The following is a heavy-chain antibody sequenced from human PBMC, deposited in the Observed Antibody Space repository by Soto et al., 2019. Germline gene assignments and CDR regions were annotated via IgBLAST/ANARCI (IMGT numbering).Heavy chain of an antibody. CDR3: ARDVAIVVVPAAIHDYYYGMDV. CDR2: ISAYNGNT. Sequence: ASVKVSCKASGYTFTSYGISWVRQAPGQGLEWMGWISAYNGNTNYAQKLQGRVTMTTDTSTSTAYMELRSLRSDDTAVYYCARDVAIVVVPAAIHDYYYGMDVWGQGTLVTVS. D-gene: IGHD2-2*02. J-gene: IGHJ6*02. V-gene: IGHV1-18*01. CDR1: GYTFTSYG.